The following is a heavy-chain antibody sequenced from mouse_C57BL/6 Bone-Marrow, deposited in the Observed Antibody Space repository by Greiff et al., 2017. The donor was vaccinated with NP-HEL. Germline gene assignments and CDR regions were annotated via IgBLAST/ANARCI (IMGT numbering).Heavy chain of an antibody. CDR1: GYTFTDHT. V-gene: IGHV1-78*01. CDR2: IYPRDGST. CDR3: GRGGLLRTFYYFDY. Sequence: QVQLQQSDAELVKPGASVKISCKVSGYTFTDHTIHWMKQRPEQGLEWIGYIYPRDGSTKYNEKFKGKATLTADKSSSTAYMQLNSLTSEDSAVYFWGRGGLLRTFYYFDYWGQGTTLTVSS. D-gene: IGHD2-3*01. J-gene: IGHJ2*01.